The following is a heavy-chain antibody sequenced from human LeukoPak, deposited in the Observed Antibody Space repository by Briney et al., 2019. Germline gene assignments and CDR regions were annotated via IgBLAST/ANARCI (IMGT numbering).Heavy chain of an antibody. CDR1: GGSFSGYY. J-gene: IGHJ6*02. CDR3: ARGYYDFWSGYSTHGMDV. V-gene: IGHV4-30-4*08. CDR2: IYYSGST. Sequence: PSETLSLTCAVYGGSFSGYYWSRIRQPPGKGLEWIGYIYYSGSTYYNPSLKSRVTISVDTSKNQFSLKLSSVTAADTAVYYCARGYYDFWSGYSTHGMDVWGQGTTVTVSS. D-gene: IGHD3-3*01.